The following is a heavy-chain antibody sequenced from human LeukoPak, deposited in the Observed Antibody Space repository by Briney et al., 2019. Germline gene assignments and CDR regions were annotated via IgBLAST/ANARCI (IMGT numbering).Heavy chain of an antibody. CDR2: IYHSGST. CDR3: ARVGSIAARLYYYYYMDV. CDR1: GYSISSGYY. J-gene: IGHJ6*03. D-gene: IGHD6-6*01. V-gene: IGHV4-38-2*02. Sequence: SETLSLTCTVSGYSISSGYYWGWIRQPPGKGLEWIGSIYHSGSTYYNPSLKSRVTISVDTSKNQFSLKLSSVTAADTAVYYCARVGSIAARLYYYYYMDVWGKGTTVTVSS.